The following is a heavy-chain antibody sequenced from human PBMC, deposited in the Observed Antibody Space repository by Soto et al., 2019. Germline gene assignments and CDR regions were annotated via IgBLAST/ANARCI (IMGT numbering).Heavy chain of an antibody. D-gene: IGHD2-2*01. CDR3: ATAPLLRYCSSTSCYFDY. V-gene: IGHV1-24*01. CDR2: FDPEDGET. Sequence: ASVKVSCKVSGYTLTELSMHWVRQAPGKGLEWMGGFDPEDGETIYAQKFQGRVTMTEDTSTDTAYMELSSLRSEDTAVYYCATAPLLRYCSSTSCYFDYWGQGTLVTVSS. CDR1: GYTLTELS. J-gene: IGHJ4*02.